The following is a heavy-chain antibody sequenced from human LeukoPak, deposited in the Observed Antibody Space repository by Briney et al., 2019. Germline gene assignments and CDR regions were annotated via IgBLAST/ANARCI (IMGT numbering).Heavy chain of an antibody. CDR3: ASHDYGDYGTFKF. V-gene: IGHV5-51*01. CDR1: GYTFINYW. D-gene: IGHD4-17*01. J-gene: IGHJ4*02. CDR2: IYPSDSDT. Sequence: GESLQISCQGSGYTFINYWIGWVRQMPGKGLEWMGIIYPSDSDTRYSPSFRGQVTISADKSISTAYLQWSSLKASDTAMYYCASHDYGDYGTFKFWGQGTLVTVSS.